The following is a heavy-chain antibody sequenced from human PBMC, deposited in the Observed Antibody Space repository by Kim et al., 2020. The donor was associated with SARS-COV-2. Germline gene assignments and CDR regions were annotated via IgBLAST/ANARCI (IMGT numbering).Heavy chain of an antibody. CDR2: ISSSSSYI. Sequence: GGSLRLSCAASGFTFSSYSMNWVRQAPGKGLEWVSSISSSSSYIYYADSVKGRFTISRDNAKNSLYLQMNSLRAEDTAVYYCARDSSSAQQQLDDAFDIWGQGTMVTVSS. J-gene: IGHJ3*02. CDR1: GFTFSSYS. D-gene: IGHD6-13*01. CDR3: ARDSSSAQQQLDDAFDI. V-gene: IGHV3-21*01.